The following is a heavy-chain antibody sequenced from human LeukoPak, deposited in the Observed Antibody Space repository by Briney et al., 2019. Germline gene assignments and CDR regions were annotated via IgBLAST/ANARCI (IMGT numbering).Heavy chain of an antibody. V-gene: IGHV4-34*01. CDR3: ARGRRYNDILTGYDTYYFDY. J-gene: IGHJ4*02. CDR2: INHSGGT. Sequence: PSETLSLTCAVYGGSFINYYWSWIRQPPGKGLEWIGEINHSGGTNYSPSLKSRVTISVDTSKNQFSLKLSSVTAADTDVYYCARGRRYNDILTGYDTYYFDYWGQGTLVTVSS. D-gene: IGHD3-9*01. CDR1: GGSFINYY.